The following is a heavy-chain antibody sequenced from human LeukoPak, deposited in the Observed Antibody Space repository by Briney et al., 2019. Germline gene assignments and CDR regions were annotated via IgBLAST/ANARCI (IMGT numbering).Heavy chain of an antibody. CDR2: TYYRSTWYN. CDR1: GDSVSSNSVT. J-gene: IGHJ5*02. V-gene: IGHV6-1*01. CDR3: ARRLTQYDCFDP. D-gene: IGHD2-2*01. Sequence: SQTLSLTCAISGDSVSSNSVTWNWIRQSPSRGLEWLGRTYYRSTWYNDYAVSVRGRMTVNPDTSKNQFSLHLNSVTPEDTAVYYCARRLTQYDCFDPWGQGILVTVSS.